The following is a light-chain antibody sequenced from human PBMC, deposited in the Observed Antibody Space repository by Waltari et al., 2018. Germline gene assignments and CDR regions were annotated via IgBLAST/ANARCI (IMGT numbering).Light chain of an antibody. V-gene: IGKV1-5*03. CDR1: PGIGRW. J-gene: IGKJ1*01. Sequence: DIQMTQSPSTLSASVGARVTITCRASPGIGRWLAWYQQKPGKAPKFLIYKASSLESGVPARFSGSGSGTEFTLTIRSLQPDDFATYYCQHYNSYSSWTFGQGTKVEIK. CDR2: KAS. CDR3: QHYNSYSSWT.